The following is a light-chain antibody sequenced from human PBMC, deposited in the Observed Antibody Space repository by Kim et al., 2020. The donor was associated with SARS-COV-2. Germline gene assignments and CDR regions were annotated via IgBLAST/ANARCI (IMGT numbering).Light chain of an antibody. J-gene: IGLJ2*01. CDR2: LNSDGTF. CDR3: QTWGPGSVV. CDR1: SGHSSYA. Sequence: QPVLTQSPSASASLGVSVKLTCTLSSGHSSYAIAWHQQQPEKGPRYLMKLNSDGTFRKGDGIPDRFSGSSSGAERYLTISSLQSEDEADYYCQTWGPGSVVFGGGTKLTVL. V-gene: IGLV4-69*01.